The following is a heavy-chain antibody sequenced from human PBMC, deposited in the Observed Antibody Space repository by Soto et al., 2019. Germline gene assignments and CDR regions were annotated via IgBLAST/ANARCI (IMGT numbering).Heavy chain of an antibody. CDR1: GGSFSGYY. CDR3: ARGYCSSTSCYRRWFDP. CDR2: INHSGST. Sequence: PSETLSLTCAVYGGSFSGYYWSWIRQPPGKGLEWIGEINHSGSTNYNPSLKSRVTISVDTSKNQFSLKLSSVTAADTAVYYCARGYCSSTSCYRRWFDPWGQGTLVTVPS. D-gene: IGHD2-2*01. V-gene: IGHV4-34*01. J-gene: IGHJ5*02.